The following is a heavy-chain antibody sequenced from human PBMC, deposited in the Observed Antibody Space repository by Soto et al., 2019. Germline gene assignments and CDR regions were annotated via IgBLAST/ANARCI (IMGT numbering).Heavy chain of an antibody. V-gene: IGHV1-8*01. CDR1: GYSFTSYD. CDR3: ARGKVDYFDY. Sequence: AAVKVSCMDSGYSFTSYDINWVRQATGQGLEWMRWMNPNSGNTGHAQKFPGRVTMTRNTSISTAYMELSSLRSEDTAVYYCARGKVDYFDYWGQGTLVTVSS. J-gene: IGHJ4*02. CDR2: MNPNSGNT. D-gene: IGHD1-26*01.